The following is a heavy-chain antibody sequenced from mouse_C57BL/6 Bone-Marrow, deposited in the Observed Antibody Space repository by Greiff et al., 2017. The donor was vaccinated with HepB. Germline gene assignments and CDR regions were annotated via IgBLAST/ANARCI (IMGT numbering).Heavy chain of an antibody. CDR3: ARSRLGSVYYAMDY. V-gene: IGHV1-69*01. D-gene: IGHD4-1*01. CDR2: IDPSDSYT. Sequence: QVQLQQPGAELVMPGASVKLSCKASGYTFTSYWMHWVKQRPGQGLEWIGEIDPSDSYTNYNQKFKGKSTLTVDKSSSTAYMQLSSLTSEDSAVYYSARSRLGSVYYAMDYWGQGTSVTVSS. CDR1: GYTFTSYW. J-gene: IGHJ4*01.